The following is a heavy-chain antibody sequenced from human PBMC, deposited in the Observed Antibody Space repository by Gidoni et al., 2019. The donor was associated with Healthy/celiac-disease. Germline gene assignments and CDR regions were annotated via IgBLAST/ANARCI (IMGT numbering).Heavy chain of an antibody. CDR2: ISGSGGST. Sequence: EVQLLESGGGLVQPGGSLRLSCAASGFPFSSDAMSGVRQAPGQGLGWVSAISGSGGSTYYADSVKGRFTISRDNSKNTLYLQMNSLRAEDTAVYYCAKDRTLFRDHHSFDYWGQGTLVTVSS. V-gene: IGHV3-23*01. CDR3: AKDRTLFRDHHSFDY. J-gene: IGHJ4*02. D-gene: IGHD1-1*01. CDR1: GFPFSSDA.